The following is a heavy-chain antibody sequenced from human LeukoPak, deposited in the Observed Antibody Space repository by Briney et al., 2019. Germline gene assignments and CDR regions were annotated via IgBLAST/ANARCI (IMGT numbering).Heavy chain of an antibody. Sequence: GXSLRLSCAASGFTFSTYAMSWVRQAPGKGLEWVSAISGSGGSTYYADSVKGRFTISRDNSKNTLYLQMNSLRAEDTAVYYCASRAPYYYRPRIDYWGQGTLVTVSS. D-gene: IGHD3-10*01. V-gene: IGHV3-23*01. CDR2: ISGSGGST. J-gene: IGHJ4*02. CDR3: ASRAPYYYRPRIDY. CDR1: GFTFSTYA.